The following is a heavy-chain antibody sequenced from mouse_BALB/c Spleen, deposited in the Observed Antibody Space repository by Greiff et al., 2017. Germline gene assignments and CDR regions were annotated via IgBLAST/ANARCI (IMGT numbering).Heavy chain of an antibody. J-gene: IGHJ4*01. V-gene: IGHV1-4*01. CDR2: INHSSGYT. D-gene: IGHD3-3*01. CDR1: GYTFTSSP. Sequence: QVQLQQSGAELARPGASVKMSCKASGYTFTSSPMPWVKQRPGQGLEWIGYINHSSGYTNYNQKFKDKATLTADKSSSTAYMQLSSLTSEDSAVYYCERRDPYYAMDYWGQGTSVTVSS. CDR3: ERRDPYYAMDY.